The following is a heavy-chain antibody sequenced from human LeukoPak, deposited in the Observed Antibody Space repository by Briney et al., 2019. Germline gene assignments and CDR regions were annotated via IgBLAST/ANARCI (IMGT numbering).Heavy chain of an antibody. CDR1: GFTFSTYA. CDR2: ISHDDSNK. V-gene: IGHV3-30-3*01. J-gene: IGHJ4*02. CDR3: ARDGSD. Sequence: GRSLRLSCAASGFTFSTYAMHWVRQAPGKGLEWVAVISHDDSNKYYADSVKGRFTISRDNSKNTLYLQMNSLRAEDTAIYYCARDGSDWGQGTLVTVSS.